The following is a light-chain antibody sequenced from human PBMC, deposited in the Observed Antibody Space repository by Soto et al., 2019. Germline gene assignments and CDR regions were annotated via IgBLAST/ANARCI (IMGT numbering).Light chain of an antibody. Sequence: LTQPPSVSWSPGQSVTISCTGTSSDVGSYNRVSWYQQPPGTAPKLMIYEVSNRPSGVPDRFSGSKSGNTASLTISGLQAEDEADYYCSSFTSSSTYVFGTGTKVTVL. J-gene: IGLJ1*01. CDR3: SSFTSSSTYV. V-gene: IGLV2-18*02. CDR1: SSDVGSYNR. CDR2: EVS.